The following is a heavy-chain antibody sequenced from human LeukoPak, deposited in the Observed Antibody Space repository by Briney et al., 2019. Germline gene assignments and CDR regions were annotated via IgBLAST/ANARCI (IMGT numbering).Heavy chain of an antibody. D-gene: IGHD6-13*01. J-gene: IGHJ6*02. CDR2: IYHSGST. V-gene: IGHV4-38-2*02. CDR3: ARDGGSSSWLPYYGMDV. Sequence: SETLSLTCTVSGYSISSGYYWGWIRQPPGKGLEWIGSIYHSGSTYYNPSLKSRVTISVDTSKNQFSLKLSSVTAADTAVYYCARDGGSSSWLPYYGMDVWGQGTTVTVSS. CDR1: GYSISSGYY.